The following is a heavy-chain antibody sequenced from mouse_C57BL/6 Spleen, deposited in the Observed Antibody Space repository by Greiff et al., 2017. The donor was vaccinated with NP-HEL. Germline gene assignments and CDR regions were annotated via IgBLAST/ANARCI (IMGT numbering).Heavy chain of an antibody. V-gene: IGHV3-6*01. CDR2: ISYDGSN. CDR1: GYSITSGYY. D-gene: IGHD1-1*01. Sequence: EVQRVESGPGLVKPSQSLSLTCSVTGYSITSGYYWNWIRQFPGNKLEWMGYISYDGSNNYNPSLKNRISITRDTSKNQFFLKLNSVTTEDTATYYCARSAFYGSSCYFDYWGQGTTLTVSS. J-gene: IGHJ2*01. CDR3: ARSAFYGSSCYFDY.